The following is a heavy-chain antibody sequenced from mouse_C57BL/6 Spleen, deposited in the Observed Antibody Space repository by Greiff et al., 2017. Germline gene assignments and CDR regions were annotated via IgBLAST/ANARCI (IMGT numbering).Heavy chain of an antibody. Sequence: QVHVKQPGAELVMPGASVKLSCKASGYTFTSYWMHWVKQRPGQGLEWIGEIDPSDSYTNYNQKFKGKSTLTVDKSSSTAYMQLSSLTSEDSAVYYCASNWGFDYWGQGTTLTVSS. J-gene: IGHJ2*01. CDR3: ASNWGFDY. V-gene: IGHV1-69*01. CDR1: GYTFTSYW. D-gene: IGHD4-1*01. CDR2: IDPSDSYT.